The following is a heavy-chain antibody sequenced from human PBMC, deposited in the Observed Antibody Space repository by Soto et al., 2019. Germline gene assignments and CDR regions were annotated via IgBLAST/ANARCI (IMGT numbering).Heavy chain of an antibody. CDR2: IKQDGSQK. V-gene: IGHV3-7*03. J-gene: IGHJ4*02. CDR1: GFTFSSSW. D-gene: IGHD1-26*01. CDR3: ARDRGKWELHPDI. Sequence: PGGSLRLSCVASGFTFSSSWMTWARQAPGKGLEWVANIKQDGSQKYYVDSVKGRFTISRDNAKNSLYLQMNSLRSDDTAVYYCARDRGKWELHPDIWGQGTLVTVSS.